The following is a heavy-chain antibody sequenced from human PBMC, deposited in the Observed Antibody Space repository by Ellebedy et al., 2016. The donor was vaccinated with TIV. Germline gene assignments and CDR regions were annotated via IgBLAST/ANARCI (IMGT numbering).Heavy chain of an antibody. Sequence: SETLSLXXTVSGGSISSSSYYWGWIRQPPGKGLEWIGSIYYSGSTYYNPSLKSRVTISVDTSKNQFSLKLSSVTAADTAVYYCARVPHPFQSPDSYGISWGQGTLVTVSS. D-gene: IGHD5-18*01. V-gene: IGHV4-39*07. CDR2: IYYSGST. CDR1: GGSISSSSYY. CDR3: ARVPHPFQSPDSYGIS. J-gene: IGHJ4*02.